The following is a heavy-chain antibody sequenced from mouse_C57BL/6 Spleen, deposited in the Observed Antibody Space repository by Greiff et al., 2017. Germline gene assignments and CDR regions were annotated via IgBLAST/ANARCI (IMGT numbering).Heavy chain of an antibody. CDR2: ISSGSSTI. V-gene: IGHV5-17*01. Sequence: EVKLVESGGGLVKPGGSLKLSCAASGFTFSDYGMHWVRQAPEKGLEWVAYISSGSSTIYYADTVKGRFTISRDNAKNTLFLQMTSLRSEDTAMYYCARNWGYYVDYWGQGTTLTVSS. J-gene: IGHJ2*01. CDR3: ARNWGYYVDY. CDR1: GFTFSDYG.